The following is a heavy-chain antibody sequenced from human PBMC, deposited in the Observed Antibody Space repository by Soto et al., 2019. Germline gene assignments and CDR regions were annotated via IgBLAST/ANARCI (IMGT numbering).Heavy chain of an antibody. Sequence: EVQLLESGGGLVQPGGSLRLSCAASGFTFSSYAMTWVRQAPGEGLEWVSAITENGGGTYYADSVKGRFTISRDNTKNEQYMEMKSLRAEDTGVYYCAKDEPVVYQGAPYYFDYWGQGTLVTVSS. J-gene: IGHJ4*02. D-gene: IGHD3-16*02. CDR2: ITENGGGT. CDR1: GFTFSSYA. V-gene: IGHV3-23*01. CDR3: AKDEPVVYQGAPYYFDY.